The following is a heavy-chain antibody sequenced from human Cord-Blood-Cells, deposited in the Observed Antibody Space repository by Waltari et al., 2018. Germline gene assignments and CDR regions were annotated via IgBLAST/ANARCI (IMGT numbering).Heavy chain of an antibody. Sequence: FQLVQSGTDVKKPGASVKVSCKASGYTFTSYGISWVRQGAGQGLEWMGWMSAYNGNTNYAQKLQGRVTMTTDTSTSTAYMELRSLRSDDTAVYYCARDPDYAHWGQGTLVTVSS. V-gene: IGHV1-18*01. CDR2: MSAYNGNT. CDR1: GYTFTSYG. D-gene: IGHD2-2*01. J-gene: IGHJ4*02. CDR3: ARDPDYAH.